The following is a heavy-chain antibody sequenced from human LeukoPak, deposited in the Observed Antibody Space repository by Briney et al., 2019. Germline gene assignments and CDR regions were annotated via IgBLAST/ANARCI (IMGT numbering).Heavy chain of an antibody. CDR3: AKDLEAYSSSWYAHYYYYYGMDV. CDR2: ISYDGSNK. Sequence: PGRSLRLSCAASGFTFSSYGMHWVRQAPGKGLKWVAVISYDGSNKYYADSVKGRFTISRDNSKNTLYLQMNSLRAEDTAVYYCAKDLEAYSSSWYAHYYYYYGMDVWGQGTTVTVSS. V-gene: IGHV3-30*18. CDR1: GFTFSSYG. D-gene: IGHD6-13*01. J-gene: IGHJ6*02.